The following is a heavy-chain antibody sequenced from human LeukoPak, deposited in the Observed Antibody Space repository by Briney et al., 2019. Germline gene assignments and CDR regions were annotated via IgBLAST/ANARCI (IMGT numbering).Heavy chain of an antibody. CDR2: ISSSGSTI. J-gene: IGHJ5*02. Sequence: GGSLRLSCAASGFTFSSYWMSWVRQAPGKGLEWVSYISSSGSTIYYADSVKGRFTISRDNAKNSLYLQMNSLRAEDTAVYYCAKSAPIYLWFGFDPWGRGTLVTVSS. D-gene: IGHD3-10*01. CDR1: GFTFSSYW. CDR3: AKSAPIYLWFGFDP. V-gene: IGHV3-48*04.